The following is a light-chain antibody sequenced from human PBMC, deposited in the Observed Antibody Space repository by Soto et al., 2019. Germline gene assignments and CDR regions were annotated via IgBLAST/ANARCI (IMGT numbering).Light chain of an antibody. J-gene: IGKJ1*01. CDR3: QQYNDWPRT. CDR1: QSVSSN. V-gene: IGKV3-15*01. CDR2: GAS. Sequence: EIVMTQSPATLSVSPGERATLSCMASQSVSSNLSWYQQKPGQAPRLLIYGASTRATGIPARFSGSGSGTEFTLTISSLQSEDFAVYYCQQYNDWPRTFGQGIKVDIK.